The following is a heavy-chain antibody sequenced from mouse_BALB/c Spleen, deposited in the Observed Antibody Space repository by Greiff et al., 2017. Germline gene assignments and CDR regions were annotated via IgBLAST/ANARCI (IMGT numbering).Heavy chain of an antibody. Sequence: QDQLQQSGAELVKPGASVKLSCKTSGYTFTSYWIQWVKQRPGQGLGWIGEIFPGTGTTYYNEKFKGKATLTIDTSSSTAYMQLSSLTSEDSAVYFCARGGHYGSSSLYAMDYWGQGTSVTVSS. V-gene: IGHV1S132*01. J-gene: IGHJ4*01. CDR2: IFPGTGTT. CDR1: GYTFTSYW. CDR3: ARGGHYGSSSLYAMDY. D-gene: IGHD1-1*01.